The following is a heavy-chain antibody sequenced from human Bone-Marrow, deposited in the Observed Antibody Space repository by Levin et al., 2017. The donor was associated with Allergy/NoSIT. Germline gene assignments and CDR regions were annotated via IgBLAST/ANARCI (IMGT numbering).Heavy chain of an antibody. CDR1: SDSIKTYY. CDR2: VYYSGGS. V-gene: IGHV4-59*01. CDR3: AREGSECSGGTCYDS. D-gene: IGHD2-15*01. Sequence: GSLRLSCTVSSDSIKTYYWSWIRQPPGKGLEWIGYVYYSGGSNYDPSLKSRVTISLDTSKNQVSLRLTSVTVADTAVYYCAREGSECSGGTCYDSWGQGTVVTVSS. J-gene: IGHJ4*02.